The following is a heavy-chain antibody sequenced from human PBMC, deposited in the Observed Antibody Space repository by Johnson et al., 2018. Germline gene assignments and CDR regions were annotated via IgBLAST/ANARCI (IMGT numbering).Heavy chain of an antibody. D-gene: IGHD2-21*01. CDR2: INWNSRDK. Sequence: VQLVQSGGGLVQPGTSLRLSCAASGFTFDDYAMHWVRQVPGKGLEWVSGINWNSRDKAYADSVKGRFTISRDNAKRSLYLQLNSLRPEDTALYYCAKDGLAHIVVTTSYNRFDPWGQGTLVTVSS. CDR3: AKDGLAHIVVTTSYNRFDP. V-gene: IGHV3-9*01. J-gene: IGHJ5*02. CDR1: GFTFDDYA.